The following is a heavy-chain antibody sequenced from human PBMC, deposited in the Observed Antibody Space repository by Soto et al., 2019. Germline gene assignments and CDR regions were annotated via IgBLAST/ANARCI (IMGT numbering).Heavy chain of an antibody. D-gene: IGHD3-10*01. J-gene: IGHJ6*03. CDR3: ARDTVLLWFGEVDEYMDV. CDR2: IWYDGSNK. Sequence: GGSLRLSCAASGFTFSSYGMHWVRQAPGKGLEWVAVIWYDGSNKYYADSVKGRFTISRDNSKNTLYLQMNSLRAEDTAVYYCARDTVLLWFGEVDEYMDVWGKGTTVTVSS. V-gene: IGHV3-33*01. CDR1: GFTFSSYG.